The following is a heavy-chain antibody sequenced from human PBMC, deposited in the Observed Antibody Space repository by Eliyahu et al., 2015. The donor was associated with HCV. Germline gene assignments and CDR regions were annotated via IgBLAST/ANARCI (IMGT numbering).Heavy chain of an antibody. CDR2: INPNTGGR. CDR3: ARGPLGFCSGDSCYPRFLGDN. V-gene: IGHV1-2*02. D-gene: IGHD2-15*01. J-gene: IGHJ1*01. Sequence: QVQLVQSGAEVKKPGASVKVSCKASGYIFSGHYIHWXRQAPGQGLEWMGWINPNTGGRNYAQKFQGRVTMTRDTSITTAYMELSRLRSDDTAVYYCARGPLGFCSGDSCYPRFLGDNWGQGTLVTVSS. CDR1: GYIFSGHY.